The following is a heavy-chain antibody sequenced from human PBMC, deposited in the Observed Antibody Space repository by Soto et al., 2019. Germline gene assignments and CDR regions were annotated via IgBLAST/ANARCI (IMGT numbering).Heavy chain of an antibody. CDR2: IGIAGDT. J-gene: IGHJ6*04. CDR3: ARDRHGMDA. CDR1: GFSFSDYD. Sequence: DVQLVESGGTLVQPGGSLRLSCAASGFSFSDYDMHWVRQATGKGLEWVSGIGIAGDTYYSGSVKGRFTISRENAKNSLYLQMNSLRAGDTAVYYCARDRHGMDALGEGTTVTVSS. V-gene: IGHV3-13*01.